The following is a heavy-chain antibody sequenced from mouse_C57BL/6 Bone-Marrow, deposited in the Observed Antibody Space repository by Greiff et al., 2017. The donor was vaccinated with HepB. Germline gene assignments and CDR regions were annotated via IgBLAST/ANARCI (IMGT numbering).Heavy chain of an antibody. CDR2: ISNGGGST. Sequence: DVKLQESGGGLVQPGGSLKLSCAASGFTFSDYYMYWVRQTPEKRLEWVAYISNGGGSTYYPDTVKGRFTISRDNAKNTLYLQMSRLKSEDTAMYYCARHYGSLYYAMDYWGQGTSVTVSS. CDR1: GFTFSDYY. D-gene: IGHD1-1*01. CDR3: ARHYGSLYYAMDY. J-gene: IGHJ4*01. V-gene: IGHV5-12*01.